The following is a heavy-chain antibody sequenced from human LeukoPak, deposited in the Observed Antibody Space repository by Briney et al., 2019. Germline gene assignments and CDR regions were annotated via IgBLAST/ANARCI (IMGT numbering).Heavy chain of an antibody. Sequence: ASVKVSCKASGYTFTGYYMHWVRQAPGQGLEWMGWINPNSGGTNYAQKFQGRVTMTRDTSISTAYMELSRLRSDDTAVYYCARASVVTARPFDYWGQGTLVTVSS. CDR2: INPNSGGT. D-gene: IGHD2-21*02. CDR1: GYTFTGYY. J-gene: IGHJ4*02. CDR3: ARASVVTARPFDY. V-gene: IGHV1-2*02.